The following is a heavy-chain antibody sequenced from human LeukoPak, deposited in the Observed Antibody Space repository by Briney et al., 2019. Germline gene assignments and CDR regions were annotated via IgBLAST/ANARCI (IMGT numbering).Heavy chain of an antibody. Sequence: ASVKVSCKASGYTFTGYYMHWVRQAPGQGLEWMGWINPNSGGTNYAQKFQGRVTMTRDTSISTAYMELSRLRSDDTAVYYCAGDGDSSSWDTYFDYWGQGTLVTVSS. CDR1: GYTFTGYY. V-gene: IGHV1-2*02. CDR3: AGDGDSSSWDTYFDY. CDR2: INPNSGGT. J-gene: IGHJ4*02. D-gene: IGHD6-13*01.